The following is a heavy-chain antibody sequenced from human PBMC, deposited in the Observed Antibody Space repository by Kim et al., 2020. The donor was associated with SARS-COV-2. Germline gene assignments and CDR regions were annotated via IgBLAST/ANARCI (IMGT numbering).Heavy chain of an antibody. D-gene: IGHD5-12*01. CDR3: ARNIVATTTFDY. J-gene: IGHJ4*02. Sequence: YAQKFQGRVTIARDTSAGTASMELKSLTSEDTAVYYCARNIVATTTFDYWGQGTLVTVSS. V-gene: IGHV1-3*01.